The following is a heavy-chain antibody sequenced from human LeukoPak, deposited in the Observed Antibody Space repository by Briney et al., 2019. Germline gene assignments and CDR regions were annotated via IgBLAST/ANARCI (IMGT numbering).Heavy chain of an antibody. Sequence: ASVKVSCKASGGTFISYAISWVRQAPGQGLEWMGGIIPIFGTANYAQKFQGRVTITADESTSTAYLELSSLRSEDTAVYYCARAPTMVRGVIIIPLYGMDVWGKGTTVTVSS. J-gene: IGHJ6*04. CDR1: GGTFISYA. CDR3: ARAPTMVRGVIIIPLYGMDV. D-gene: IGHD3-10*01. V-gene: IGHV1-69*13. CDR2: IIPIFGTA.